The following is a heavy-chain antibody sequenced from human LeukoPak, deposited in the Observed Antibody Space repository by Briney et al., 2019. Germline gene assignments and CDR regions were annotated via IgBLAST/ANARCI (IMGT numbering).Heavy chain of an antibody. J-gene: IGHJ5*01. Sequence: GGSLRLSCAASGFTFSSYEMNWVRQAPGKGLEWVSYISSSGSTIYYADSVKGRFTTSRDNAKNSLYLQMNSLRAEDTAVYYCARDRYSTLGDMVRGAFDSWGQGTLVTVSS. V-gene: IGHV3-48*03. CDR3: ARDRYSTLGDMVRGAFDS. D-gene: IGHD3-10*01. CDR1: GFTFSSYE. CDR2: ISSSGSTI.